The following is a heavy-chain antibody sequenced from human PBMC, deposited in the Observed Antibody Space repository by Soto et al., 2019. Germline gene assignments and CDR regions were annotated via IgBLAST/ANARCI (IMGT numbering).Heavy chain of an antibody. Sequence: PSQTLSLTCAISGDSVSSNSAAWNWIRQSPSRGLEWLGRTYYRSKWYNDYAVSVKSRITINPDTSKNQFSLQLNSVTHEDTAVYYCARDLGKWELRLYYYSYGMDVWGQGTTVTVSS. CDR1: GDSVSSNSAA. CDR3: ARDLGKWELRLYYYSYGMDV. J-gene: IGHJ6*02. V-gene: IGHV6-1*01. D-gene: IGHD1-26*01. CDR2: TYYRSKWYN.